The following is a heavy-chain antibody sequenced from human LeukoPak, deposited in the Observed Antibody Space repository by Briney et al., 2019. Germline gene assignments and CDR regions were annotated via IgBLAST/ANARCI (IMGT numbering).Heavy chain of an antibody. V-gene: IGHV3-33*01. CDR1: GFTFGGYG. CDR3: TRYNNDHFDY. D-gene: IGHD1-14*01. Sequence: GRSLRLSCAGYGFTFGGYGMHWFRQTPGKELEWVAVIAYDGSRAFYADSVKGRFTISRDNSKNTMSVQMDDLRAEDTAVYYCTRYNNDHFDYWGQGTLVTVSS. J-gene: IGHJ4*02. CDR2: IAYDGSRA.